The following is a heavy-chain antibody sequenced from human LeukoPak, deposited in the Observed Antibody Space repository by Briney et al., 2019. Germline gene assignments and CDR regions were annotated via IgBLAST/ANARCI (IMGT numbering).Heavy chain of an antibody. Sequence: PGESLKISCKGSGYSFTSYWIGWVRQMPGKGLEWMGIFYPGDSDSKYSPSFQGQVTISVDRSTSTAYLQWSSLKASDTAMYYCARRSWVGPTGRYFDYWGQGTLVTVSS. CDR2: FYPGDSDS. CDR1: GYSFTSYW. J-gene: IGHJ4*02. D-gene: IGHD1-26*01. CDR3: ARRSWVGPTGRYFDY. V-gene: IGHV5-51*01.